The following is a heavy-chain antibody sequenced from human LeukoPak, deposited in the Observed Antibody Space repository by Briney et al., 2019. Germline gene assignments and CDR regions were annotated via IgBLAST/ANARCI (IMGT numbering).Heavy chain of an antibody. Sequence: SETLSLTCTVSGGSISSYYWSWIRQPPGKGLEWIGYIYYSGSTNYNPSLKSRVTISVDTSKNQFSLKLSSVTAANTAVYYCAKSLDTAMVTWFGYSGQGALVTVSS. V-gene: IGHV4-59*08. CDR1: GGSISSYY. D-gene: IGHD5-18*01. CDR2: IYYSGST. CDR3: AKSLDTAMVTWFGY. J-gene: IGHJ4*02.